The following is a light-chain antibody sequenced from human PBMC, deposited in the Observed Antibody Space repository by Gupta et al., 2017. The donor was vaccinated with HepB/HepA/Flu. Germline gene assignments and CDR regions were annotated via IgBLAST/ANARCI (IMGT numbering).Light chain of an antibody. CDR3: QQAKSYPLT. CDR2: KAS. Sequence: IQMSQFPSTLSASLGDRVTITCRGSQSIDIWLAWYQQKTGKSPNRLIYKASTLQSGVPSSFSGGRSGTEFTLTISSLQPDDFGTYYCQQAKSYPLTFGEGTKVEIK. V-gene: IGKV1-5*03. J-gene: IGKJ4*01. CDR1: QSIDIW.